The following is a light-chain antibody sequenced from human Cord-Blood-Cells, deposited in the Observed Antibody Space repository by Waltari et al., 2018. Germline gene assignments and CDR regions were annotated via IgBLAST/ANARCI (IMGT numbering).Light chain of an antibody. V-gene: IGKV1-33*01. Sequence: DIQMTQSPSSLSASVGDRVTITCQASQDISNYLNWYQQKPGKAPKLLIYDASNFETGVPSRVSGSGSGTDFTFTISSLQPEDIATYYCQQYDNLPLTFGGGTKVEIK. CDR3: QQYDNLPLT. CDR1: QDISNY. J-gene: IGKJ4*01. CDR2: DAS.